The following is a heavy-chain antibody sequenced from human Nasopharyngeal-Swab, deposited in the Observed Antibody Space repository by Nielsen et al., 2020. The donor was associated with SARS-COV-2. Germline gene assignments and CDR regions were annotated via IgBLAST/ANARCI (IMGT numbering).Heavy chain of an antibody. Sequence: RQAPGKGLEWIGEINHSGSTNYNPSLKSRVTISVDTSKNQFSLKLSSVTAADTAVYYCARGHCSSTSCYPRPFDYWGQGTRVTVSS. CDR3: ARGHCSSTSCYPRPFDY. D-gene: IGHD2-2*01. J-gene: IGHJ4*02. V-gene: IGHV4-34*01. CDR2: INHSGST.